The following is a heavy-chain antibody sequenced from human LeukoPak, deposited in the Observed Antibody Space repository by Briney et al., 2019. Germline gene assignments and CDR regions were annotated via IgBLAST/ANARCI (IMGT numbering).Heavy chain of an antibody. Sequence: PSETLSLTCTVSGGSISSGGYYWSWIRQHPGKGLEWIGYIYYSGSTYYNPSLKSRVTISVDTSKNQFSLKLSSVTAADTAVYYCARGLPTPGGWFDPWGQGTLVTVSS. J-gene: IGHJ5*02. CDR1: GGSISSGGYY. V-gene: IGHV4-30-4*08. D-gene: IGHD3-10*01. CDR3: ARGLPTPGGWFDP. CDR2: IYYSGST.